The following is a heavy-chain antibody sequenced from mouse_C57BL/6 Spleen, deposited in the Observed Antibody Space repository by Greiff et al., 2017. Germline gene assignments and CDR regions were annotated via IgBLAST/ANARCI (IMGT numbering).Heavy chain of an antibody. D-gene: IGHD2-4*01. CDR1: GYTFTSYW. J-gene: IGHJ2*01. V-gene: IGHV1-69*01. CDR3: ARAGGLRRYFDY. CDR2: IDPSDSYT. Sequence: VQLQQPGAELVMPGASVKLSCKASGYTFTSYWMHWVKQRPGQGLEWIGEIDPSDSYTNYNQKFKGKSTLTADKSSSTAYMQLSSLTSEDSAVYYCARAGGLRRYFDYWGQGTTLTVSS.